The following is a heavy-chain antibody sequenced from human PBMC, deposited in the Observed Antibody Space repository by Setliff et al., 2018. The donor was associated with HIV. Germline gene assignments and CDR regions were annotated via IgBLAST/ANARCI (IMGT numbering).Heavy chain of an antibody. CDR1: GFNFNTYW. D-gene: IGHD2-15*01. Sequence: PGGSLSLSCAASGFNFNTYWMSWVRQAPVKGLEWVANIKEDGSDKYYVDSVRGRFTISRDNSKNTLFLQMSSLRAEDTAVYYCVRARSGGYCSGGNCFHFDFWGQGTLVTVSS. CDR3: VRARSGGYCSGGNCFHFDF. V-gene: IGHV3-7*01. J-gene: IGHJ4*02. CDR2: IKEDGSDK.